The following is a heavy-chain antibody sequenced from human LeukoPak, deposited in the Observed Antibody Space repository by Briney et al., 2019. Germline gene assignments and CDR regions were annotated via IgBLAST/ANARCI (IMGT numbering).Heavy chain of an antibody. D-gene: IGHD3-3*01. Sequence: PGGSLRLSCAASGFTFDDYAMHWVRQAPGKGLEWVSGISWNSGSIGYADSVKGRFTISRDNAKNSLYLQMDSLTVDDTAVYYCARHDLLSGYYSLDYWGQGTLVTVSS. CDR1: GFTFDDYA. J-gene: IGHJ4*02. CDR2: ISWNSGSI. V-gene: IGHV3-9*01. CDR3: ARHDLLSGYYSLDY.